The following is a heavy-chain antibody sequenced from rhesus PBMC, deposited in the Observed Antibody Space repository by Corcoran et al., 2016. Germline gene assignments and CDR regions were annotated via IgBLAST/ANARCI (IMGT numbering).Heavy chain of an antibody. D-gene: IGHD6-13*01. CDR3: ARSSSWFNWYFDL. CDR1: GGSISRGYYY. V-gene: IGHV4-122*02. Sequence: QVQLQESGPGLVKPSETLSLTCAVSGGSISRGYYYWSRIRQPPGKGLDWIGYITYSGSTSYNPSLKSRVTISRDTSKNQFSLKLSSVTAADTAVYYCARSSSWFNWYFDLWGPGTPITISS. J-gene: IGHJ2*01. CDR2: ITYSGST.